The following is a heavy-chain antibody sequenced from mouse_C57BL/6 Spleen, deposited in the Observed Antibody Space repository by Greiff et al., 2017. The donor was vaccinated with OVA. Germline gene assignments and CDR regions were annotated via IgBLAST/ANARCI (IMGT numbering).Heavy chain of an antibody. D-gene: IGHD1-1*01. CDR3: ARSGSSYPYAMDY. J-gene: IGHJ4*01. CDR1: GYTFTSYK. V-gene: IGHV1-4*01. Sequence: QVQLQQSGAELARPGASVKMSCKASGYTFTSYKMHWVKQRPGQGLEWIGYINPSSGYTKYNQKFKDKATLTSDKSSCTAYMQLISLTSEDSAVYYCARSGSSYPYAMDYWGQGTSVTVSS. CDR2: INPSSGYT.